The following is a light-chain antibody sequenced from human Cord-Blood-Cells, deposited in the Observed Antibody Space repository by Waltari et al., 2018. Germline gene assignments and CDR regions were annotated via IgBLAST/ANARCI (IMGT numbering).Light chain of an antibody. CDR2: DAA. CDR3: QQRSNLPPGNT. J-gene: IGKJ5*01. CDR1: QSVSSY. Sequence: EIVLTQSPATLSLSPGERATLSCRASQSVSSYLAWDQQKPGQAPRLLIYDAANRATGIPARFSGSGSGTDFTLTISSLEPEDFAVYYCQQRSNLPPGNTFGQGTRLEIK. V-gene: IGKV3-11*01.